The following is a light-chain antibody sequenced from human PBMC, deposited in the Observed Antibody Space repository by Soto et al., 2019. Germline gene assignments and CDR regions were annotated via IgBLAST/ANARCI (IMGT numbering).Light chain of an antibody. CDR2: EVS. Sequence: QSALIQPASVCGSPGQSITISCTGTSSDVGGSNYVSWYQHHPHRAPKLLIYEVSYRPSGVSNRFSGSKSGNTASLTISGLQAEDEADYYCSSYTSSNTLEVFGFGTKLTVL. J-gene: IGLJ1*01. CDR3: SSYTSSNTLEV. V-gene: IGLV2-14*01. CDR1: SSDVGGSNY.